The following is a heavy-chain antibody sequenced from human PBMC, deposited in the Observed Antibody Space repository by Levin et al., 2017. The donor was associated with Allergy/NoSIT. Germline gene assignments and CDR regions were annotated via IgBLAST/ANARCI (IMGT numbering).Heavy chain of an antibody. V-gene: IGHV3-21*01. CDR2: ISSSSSYI. CDR3: ARDGSREYYYGSGSYGPLPVDY. D-gene: IGHD3-10*01. CDR1: GFTFSSYS. J-gene: IGHJ4*02. Sequence: GGSLRLSCAASGFTFSSYSMNWVRQAPGKGLEWVSSISSSSSYIYYADSVKGRFTISRDNAKNSLYLQMNSLRAEDTAVYYCARDGSREYYYGSGSYGPLPVDYWGQGTLVTVSS.